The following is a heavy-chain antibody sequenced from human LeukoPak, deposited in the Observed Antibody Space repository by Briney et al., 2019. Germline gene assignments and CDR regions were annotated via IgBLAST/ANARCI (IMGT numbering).Heavy chain of an antibody. V-gene: IGHV1-3*01. D-gene: IGHD7-27*01. CDR2: INAGNGNT. CDR3: ARWGSRARFFDY. Sequence: ASVKVSCKASGYTFSSYAMNWVRQAPGQRLEWMGWINAGNGNTKYSQKFQGRVTITRDTSASTAYMELSSLRSEDTAVYYCARWGSRARFFDYWGQGTLVTVSS. CDR1: GYTFSSYA. J-gene: IGHJ4*02.